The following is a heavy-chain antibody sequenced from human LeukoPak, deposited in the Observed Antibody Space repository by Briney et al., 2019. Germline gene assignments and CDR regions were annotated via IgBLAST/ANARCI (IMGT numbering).Heavy chain of an antibody. V-gene: IGHV3-9*01. D-gene: IGHD3-10*01. Sequence: GRSLRLSCAASGFTFDDYAMHWVRQAPGKGLEWVSGISWNSGSIGYADSVKGRFTISRDNAKNSLYLQMNSLRAEDTALYYCAKDRRGSYYYGSGSQWDYYYGMDVWGQGTTVTVSS. CDR2: ISWNSGSI. CDR3: AKDRRGSYYYGSGSQWDYYYGMDV. J-gene: IGHJ6*02. CDR1: GFTFDDYA.